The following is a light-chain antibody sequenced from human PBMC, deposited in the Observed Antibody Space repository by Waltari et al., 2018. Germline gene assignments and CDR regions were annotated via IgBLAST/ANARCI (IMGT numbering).Light chain of an antibody. CDR2: GAS. V-gene: IGKV3-15*01. CDR3: QQYNNWPLF. J-gene: IGKJ3*01. CDR1: QSISSN. Sequence: EIVMTQSPATLSVSPGERATFSCRASQSISSNLAWYQQKPGQPPRLLIYGASTRATGIPARFSGSGSGTEFTLTISSLQSEDFAVYYCQQYNNWPLFFGPGTKVDIK.